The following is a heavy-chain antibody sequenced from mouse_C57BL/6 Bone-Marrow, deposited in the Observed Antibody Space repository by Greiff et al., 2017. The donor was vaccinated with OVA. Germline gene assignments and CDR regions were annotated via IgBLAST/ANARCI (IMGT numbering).Heavy chain of an antibody. CDR2: IRLKSDNYAT. V-gene: IGHV6-3*01. CDR1: GFTFSNYW. Sequence: EVKLQESGGGLVQPGGSMKLSCVASGFTFSNYWMNWVRQSPEKGLEWVAQIRLKSDNYATHYAESVKGRFTISRDDSKSSVYLQMNNLRAEDTGIYYCTARCAMDYWGQGTSVTVSS. CDR3: TARCAMDY. J-gene: IGHJ4*01.